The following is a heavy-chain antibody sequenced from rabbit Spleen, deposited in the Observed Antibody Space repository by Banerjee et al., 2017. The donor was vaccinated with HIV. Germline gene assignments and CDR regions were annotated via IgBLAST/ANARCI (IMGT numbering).Heavy chain of an antibody. CDR3: ARDLDGVIGWNFGW. CDR2: IYTGNVKT. CDR1: GFDFSRGYD. J-gene: IGHJ4*01. D-gene: IGHD1-1*01. V-gene: IGHV1S40*01. Sequence: QQLVESGGGLVKPGASLTLTCKASGFDFSRGYDMCWVRQAPGKGLEWIGCIYTGNVKTYYASWAKGRFTISKTSSTTVTLQMTSLTVADTATYFCARDLDGVIGWNFGWWGPGTLVTVS.